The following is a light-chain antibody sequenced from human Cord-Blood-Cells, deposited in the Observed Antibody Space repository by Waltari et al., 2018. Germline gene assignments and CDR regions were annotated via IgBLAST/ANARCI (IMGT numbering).Light chain of an antibody. V-gene: IGKV1-5*03. Sequence: DIQMIQSPSTLPASVGDRVTITCRASQSISSWLAWYQQKPGKAPKLLLYKASSLESGVPSRFSGSGSGTEFTLTISSLQPDDFATYYCQQYNSYSYTFGQGTKLEIK. CDR3: QQYNSYSYT. CDR1: QSISSW. J-gene: IGKJ2*01. CDR2: KAS.